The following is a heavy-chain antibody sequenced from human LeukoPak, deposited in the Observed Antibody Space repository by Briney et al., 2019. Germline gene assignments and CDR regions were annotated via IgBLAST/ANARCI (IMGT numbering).Heavy chain of an antibody. Sequence: PSETLSLTCTVSGGSISSSSYYWGWIRQPPGKGLEWIGSIYYSGSTYYNPSLKSRVTISVDTSKNQFSLKLSSVTAADTAVYYCARDLLGYDSSPYYFDYWGQGTLVTVSS. CDR1: GGSISSSSYY. J-gene: IGHJ4*02. D-gene: IGHD3-22*01. V-gene: IGHV4-39*07. CDR3: ARDLLGYDSSPYYFDY. CDR2: IYYSGST.